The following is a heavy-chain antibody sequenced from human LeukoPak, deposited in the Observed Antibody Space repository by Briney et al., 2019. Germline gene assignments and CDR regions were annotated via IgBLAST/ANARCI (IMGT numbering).Heavy chain of an antibody. J-gene: IGHJ3*02. CDR3: ARAPARITMIVVVGDAFDI. Sequence: SVKVSCKASGGTFISYAISWVRQAPGQGLEWMGGIIPIFGTANYAQKLQGRVTITTDESTSTAYMELSSLRSEDTAVYYCARAPARITMIVVVGDAFDIWGQGTMVTVSS. V-gene: IGHV1-69*05. D-gene: IGHD3-22*01. CDR2: IIPIFGTA. CDR1: GGTFISYA.